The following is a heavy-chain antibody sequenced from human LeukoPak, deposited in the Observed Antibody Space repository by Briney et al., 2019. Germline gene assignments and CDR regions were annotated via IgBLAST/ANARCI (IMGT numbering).Heavy chain of an antibody. CDR1: GFTFKKYW. J-gene: IGHJ4*02. Sequence: HPGGSLRLSCAASGFTFKKYWMNWVRQVPGKGLECLANIKEDGSETYYADSVKGRFTISRDNAQNSLYLQMGSLRVDGTAVYYCARGGSSDWALGGQGTLVTVSS. CDR3: ARGGSSDWAL. V-gene: IGHV3-7*01. CDR2: IKEDGSET. D-gene: IGHD2-2*01.